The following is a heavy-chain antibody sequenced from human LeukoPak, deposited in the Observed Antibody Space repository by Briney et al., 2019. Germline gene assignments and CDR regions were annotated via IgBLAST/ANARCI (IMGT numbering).Heavy chain of an antibody. J-gene: IGHJ4*02. Sequence: GESLKISCQGSGYSFSSYWIGWVRQMPGQGLEWMGTIYPGDSDTRYSPSFQGQVTISADKSISTAYLQWSSLKASDTAMYYCARLGCSSTSCYVAYYFDYWGQGTLVTVSS. D-gene: IGHD2-2*01. CDR1: GYSFSSYW. CDR3: ARLGCSSTSCYVAYYFDY. V-gene: IGHV5-51*01. CDR2: IYPGDSDT.